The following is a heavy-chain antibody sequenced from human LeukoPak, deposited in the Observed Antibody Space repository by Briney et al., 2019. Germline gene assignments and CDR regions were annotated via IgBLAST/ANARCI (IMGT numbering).Heavy chain of an antibody. D-gene: IGHD5-12*01. CDR1: GFTFSSYG. CDR3: ARGYSGYMAFDY. CDR2: ISYDGSNK. V-gene: IGHV3-30*03. J-gene: IGHJ4*02. Sequence: GGSLRLSCAASGFTFSSYGMHWVRQAPGKGLEWVAVISYDGSNKYYADSVKGRFTISRDNSKNTLYLQMNSLRAEDTAVYYCARGYSGYMAFDYWGQGTLVTVSS.